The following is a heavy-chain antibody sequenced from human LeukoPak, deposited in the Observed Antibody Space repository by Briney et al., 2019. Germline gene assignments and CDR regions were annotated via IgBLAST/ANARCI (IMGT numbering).Heavy chain of an antibody. J-gene: IGHJ4*02. V-gene: IGHV3-48*03. CDR3: ARGARGYTYGRFDY. CDR2: ISSSGGTI. D-gene: IGHD5-18*01. Sequence: GGSLRLSCAASGFTFSTYEINSVRQAPGKGLEWLSYISSSGGTIYYADPVKGRFTISRDNAKNSLYLHMNSLRAEDTAVYYCARGARGYTYGRFDYWGQGTLVTVSS. CDR1: GFTFSTYE.